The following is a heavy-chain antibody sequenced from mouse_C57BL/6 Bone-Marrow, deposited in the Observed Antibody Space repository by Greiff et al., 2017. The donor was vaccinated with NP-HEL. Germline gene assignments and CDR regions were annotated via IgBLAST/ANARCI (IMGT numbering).Heavy chain of an antibody. CDR1: GYTFTEYT. V-gene: IGHV1-62-2*01. Sequence: VKLQESGAELVKPGASVKLSCKASGYTFTEYTIHWVKQRSGQGLEWIGWFYPGSGSIKYNEKFKDKATLTADKSSSTVYMELSRLTSEDSAVYFCARHEGLYYGNFYAMDYWGQGTSVTVSS. D-gene: IGHD2-1*01. CDR3: ARHEGLYYGNFYAMDY. CDR2: FYPGSGSI. J-gene: IGHJ4*01.